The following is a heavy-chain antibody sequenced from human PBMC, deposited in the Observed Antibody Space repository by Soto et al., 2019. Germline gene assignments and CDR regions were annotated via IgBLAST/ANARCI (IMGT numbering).Heavy chain of an antibody. CDR1: GGTFSSYT. V-gene: IGHV1-69*02. CDR2: IIPILGIA. Sequence: QVQLVQSGAEVKKPGSSVKVSCKASGGTFSSYTISWVRQAPGQGLEWMGRIIPILGIANYAQKFQVRVTITADKSTSTAYMELSSLRSEDTAVYYCARAIREVADDDAFDIWGQGTMVTVSS. CDR3: ARAIREVADDDAFDI. J-gene: IGHJ3*02. D-gene: IGHD2-15*01.